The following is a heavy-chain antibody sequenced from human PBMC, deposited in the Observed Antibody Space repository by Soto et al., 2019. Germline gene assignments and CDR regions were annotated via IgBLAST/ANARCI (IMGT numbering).Heavy chain of an antibody. CDR3: AKDAIYSSGWYPPLQH. CDR1: GFTFSSYG. CDR2: ISYDGSNK. Sequence: PGGSLRLSCAASGFTFSSYGMHWVRQAPGKGLEWVAVISYDGSNKYYADSVKGRFTISRDNSKNTLYLQMNSLRAEDTAVYYCAKDAIYSSGWYPPLQHWGQGTLVTVSS. V-gene: IGHV3-30*18. D-gene: IGHD6-19*01. J-gene: IGHJ1*01.